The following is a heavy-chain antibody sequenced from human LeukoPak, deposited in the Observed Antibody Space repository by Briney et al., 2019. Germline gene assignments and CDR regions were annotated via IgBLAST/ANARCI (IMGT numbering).Heavy chain of an antibody. J-gene: IGHJ4*02. CDR3: TRDYGSYYYDSSGYYFSDY. V-gene: IGHV3-49*03. CDR2: IRSKAYGGTT. D-gene: IGHD3-22*01. Sequence: PGGSLRLSRTASGFTFGDYAMSWFRQAPGKGLEWVGFIRSKAYGGTTEYAASVKGRFTISRDDSKSIAYLQMNSLKTEDTAVYYCTRDYGSYYYDSSGYYFSDYWGQGTLVTVSS. CDR1: GFTFGDYA.